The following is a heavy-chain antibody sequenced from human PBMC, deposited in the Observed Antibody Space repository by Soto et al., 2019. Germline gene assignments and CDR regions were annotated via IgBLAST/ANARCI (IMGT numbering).Heavy chain of an antibody. V-gene: IGHV3-23*01. CDR2: ISGSGGST. CDR1: VFTFSSYA. CDR3: AKDGYSSSWSPYYGMDV. D-gene: IGHD6-13*01. Sequence: GGSLRLSCAASVFTFSSYAMIWVRQAPGKGLEWVSAISGSGGSTYYADSVKGRFTISRDNSKNTLYLQMNSLRAEDTAVYYCAKDGYSSSWSPYYGMDVWGQGTTVTVSS. J-gene: IGHJ6*02.